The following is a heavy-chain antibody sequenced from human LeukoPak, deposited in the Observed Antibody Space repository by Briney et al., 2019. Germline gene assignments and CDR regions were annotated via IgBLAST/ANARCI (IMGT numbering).Heavy chain of an antibody. Sequence: SETLSLTCTVSGGSISSYYWSWIRQPAGKGLEWIGRIYASGSTNYNPSLKSRVTMSVDTSKNQFSLKLSSVTAADTAVYYCARKGVTTGAFDIWGQGTMVTVSS. V-gene: IGHV4-4*07. CDR1: GGSISSYY. D-gene: IGHD4-17*01. CDR2: IYASGST. CDR3: ARKGVTTGAFDI. J-gene: IGHJ3*02.